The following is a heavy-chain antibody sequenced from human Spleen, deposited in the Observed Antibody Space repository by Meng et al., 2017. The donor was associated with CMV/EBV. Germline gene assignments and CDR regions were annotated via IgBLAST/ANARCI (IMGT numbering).Heavy chain of an antibody. CDR2: ISAYNGNT. CDR3: ARDPAGYCADGVCRAMAD. Sequence: ASVKVSCKASGGTFSTYAISWVRQAPGQGLEWMGWISAYNGNTNYAQKLQGRVTMTTDTSTSTAYMELRSLRSDDTAVYYCARDPAGYCADGVCRAMADWGQGTLVTVSS. J-gene: IGHJ4*02. V-gene: IGHV1-18*01. D-gene: IGHD2-8*01. CDR1: GGTFSTYA.